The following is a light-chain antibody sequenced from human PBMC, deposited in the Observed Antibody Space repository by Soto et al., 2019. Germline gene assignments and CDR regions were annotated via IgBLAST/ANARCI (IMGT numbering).Light chain of an antibody. V-gene: IGKV3-20*01. J-gene: IGKJ1*01. CDR3: QNYYTSPT. CDR1: QSVGSSY. Sequence: EIVLTQSPGTLSLSAGERATLSCRASQSVGSSYLAWYQQKPGQAPTVLIYGASSRATGIPDRFSGSGSGTDFTLTISRLEPEDFEVYYCQNYYTSPTFGQGTKVEI. CDR2: GAS.